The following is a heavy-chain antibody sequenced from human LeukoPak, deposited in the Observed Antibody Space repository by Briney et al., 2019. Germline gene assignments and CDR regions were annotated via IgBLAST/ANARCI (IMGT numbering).Heavy chain of an antibody. CDR3: ASKTWDRGMDV. V-gene: IGHV3-7*01. D-gene: IGHD1-26*01. Sequence: GGSLRLSCAPSGFTFSSYWMSWVRQAPGKGLEWVANIKQDGSEKYYVDSVKGRFTISRDNGKNSLYLQMNSLGVEDTAVYYCASKTWDRGMDVWGQGTTVTVSS. J-gene: IGHJ6*02. CDR2: IKQDGSEK. CDR1: GFTFSSYW.